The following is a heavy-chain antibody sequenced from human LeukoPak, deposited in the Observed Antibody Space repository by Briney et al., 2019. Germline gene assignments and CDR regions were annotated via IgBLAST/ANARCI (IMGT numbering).Heavy chain of an antibody. CDR1: GGSISSGDYY. CDR2: IYYSGST. V-gene: IGHV4-30-4*08. Sequence: SQTLSLTCTVSGGSISSGDYYWSWIRQPPGKGLEWIGYIYYSGSTYYNPSLKSRVTVSVDTSKNQFSLKLSSVTAADTAVYYCAREDDSSGYFDYWGQGTLVTVSS. J-gene: IGHJ4*02. D-gene: IGHD3-22*01. CDR3: AREDDSSGYFDY.